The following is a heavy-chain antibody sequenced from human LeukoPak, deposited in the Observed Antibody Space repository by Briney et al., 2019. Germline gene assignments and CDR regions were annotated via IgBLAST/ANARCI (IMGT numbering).Heavy chain of an antibody. J-gene: IGHJ5*01. Sequence: PGGSLRLSCAASGLAFSGYWMHWVRQAPGEGLGLASRVNSGGCSITYADPVRGRFTTSRDHAKNTLYLQLNSLIADDTALYFCTTAGYSSGFDSWGQGTLVTVSS. V-gene: IGHV3-74*03. D-gene: IGHD6-19*01. CDR2: VNSGGCSI. CDR1: GLAFSGYW. CDR3: TTAGYSSGFDS.